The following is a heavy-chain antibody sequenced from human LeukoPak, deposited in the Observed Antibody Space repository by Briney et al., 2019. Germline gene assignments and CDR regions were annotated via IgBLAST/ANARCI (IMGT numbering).Heavy chain of an antibody. CDR3: ARGQGSGSSPTDY. J-gene: IGHJ4*02. CDR1: GGSISSSSYY. V-gene: IGHV4-39*01. D-gene: IGHD3-10*01. Sequence: SETLSLTCTVSGGSISSSSYYWGWIRQPPGKGLEWIGSIYYSGSTYYNPSLKSRVTISVDTSKNQFSLKLSSVTAADTAVYYCARGQGSGSSPTDYWGQGTLVTVSS. CDR2: IYYSGST.